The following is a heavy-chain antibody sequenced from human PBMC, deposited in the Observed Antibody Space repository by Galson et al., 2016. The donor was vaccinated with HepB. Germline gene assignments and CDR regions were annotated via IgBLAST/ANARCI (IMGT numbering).Heavy chain of an antibody. CDR2: ISGDSTAI. D-gene: IGHD3-3*01. J-gene: IGHJ3*02. V-gene: IGHV3-48*02. Sequence: SLRLSCAASGFTFNSYIINWVRQAPGKGLEWVASISGDSTAIYYAGSVKGRFTISRDNAKTSLDLEMNRLRHEDAAVYYCARGGFYCFDMWGQGTMVTVSS. CDR1: GFTFNSYI. CDR3: ARGGFYCFDM.